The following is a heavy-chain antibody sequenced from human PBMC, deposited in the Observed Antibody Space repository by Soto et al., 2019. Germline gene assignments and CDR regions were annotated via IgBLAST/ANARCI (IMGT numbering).Heavy chain of an antibody. D-gene: IGHD6-13*01. CDR3: AKGGSIAAAGRPNDY. CDR2: IWYDGSNK. V-gene: IGHV3-33*06. J-gene: IGHJ4*02. Sequence: GGSLRLSCAASGFTFSSYGMHWVRQAPGKGLEWVAVIWYDGSNKYYADSVKGRFTISRDNSKNTLYLQMNSLRAEDTAVYYCAKGGSIAAAGRPNDYWGQGTLVTVSS. CDR1: GFTFSSYG.